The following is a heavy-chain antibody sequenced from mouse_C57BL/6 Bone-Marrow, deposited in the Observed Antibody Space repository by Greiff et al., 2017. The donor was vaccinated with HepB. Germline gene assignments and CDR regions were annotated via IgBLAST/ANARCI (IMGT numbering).Heavy chain of an antibody. CDR1: GFTFSDYG. V-gene: IGHV5-15*04. CDR3: ARRVRLGWYFAV. CDR2: ISNLAYSI. J-gene: IGHJ1*03. Sequence: EVHLVESGGGLVQPGGSLKLSCAASGFTFSDYGMAWVRQAPRKGPEWVAFISNLAYSIYYADTVTGRFTISRENAKNTLYLEMSSLRSEDTAMYYCARRVRLGWYFAVWGTGTTVTVSS.